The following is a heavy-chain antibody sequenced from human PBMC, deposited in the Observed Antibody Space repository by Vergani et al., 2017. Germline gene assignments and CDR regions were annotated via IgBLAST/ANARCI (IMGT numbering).Heavy chain of an antibody. CDR2: ISYDGSNK. V-gene: IGHV3-30*18. Sequence: VQLVESGGGVVQPGRSLRLSCAASGFTFSSYGMHWVRQAPGKGLEWVAVISYDGSNKYYADSVKGRFTISRDNSKNTLYLQMNSLRAEDTAVYYCAKETSSSWYAYYYYGMDVWGQGTTVTVSS. CDR1: GFTFSSYG. D-gene: IGHD6-13*01. J-gene: IGHJ6*02. CDR3: AKETSSSWYAYYYYGMDV.